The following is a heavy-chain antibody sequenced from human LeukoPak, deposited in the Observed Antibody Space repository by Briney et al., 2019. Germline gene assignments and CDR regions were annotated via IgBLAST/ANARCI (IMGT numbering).Heavy chain of an antibody. D-gene: IGHD1-26*01. V-gene: IGHV1-69*05. CDR1: GGTFSSYA. Sequence: ASVKVSCKASGGTFSSYAISWVRQAPGQGLEWMGEIIPIFGTANYAQKFQGRVTITTDESTSTAYMELSSLRSEDTAVYCCAAPVVGAFAFDIWGQGTMVTVSS. CDR3: AAPVVGAFAFDI. J-gene: IGHJ3*02. CDR2: IIPIFGTA.